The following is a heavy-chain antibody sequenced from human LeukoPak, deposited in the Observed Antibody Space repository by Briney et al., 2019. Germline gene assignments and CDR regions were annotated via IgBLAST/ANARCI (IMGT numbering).Heavy chain of an antibody. J-gene: IGHJ6*03. CDR1: GGSMSSYY. V-gene: IGHV4-59*12. CDR2: IYYSGST. Sequence: PSETLSLTCTVSGGSMSSYYWSWIRQPPGKGLEWIGYIYYSGSTNYNPSLKSRVTMSVDTSKNQFSLKLSSVTAADTAVYYCARENIVVVPAANDYYYYMDVWGKGTTVTVSS. D-gene: IGHD2-2*01. CDR3: ARENIVVVPAANDYYYYMDV.